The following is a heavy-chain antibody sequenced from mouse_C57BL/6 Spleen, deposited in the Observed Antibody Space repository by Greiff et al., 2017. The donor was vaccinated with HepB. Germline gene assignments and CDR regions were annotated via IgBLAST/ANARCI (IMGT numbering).Heavy chain of an antibody. CDR2: ISSGGSYT. V-gene: IGHV5-6*01. Sequence: EVQLKESGGDLVKPGGSLKLSCAASGFTFSSYGMSWVRQTPDKRLEWVATISSGGSYTYYPDSVKGRFTISRDNAKNTLYLQMSSLKSEDTAMYYCARRRFYDYAWFAYWGQGTLVTVSA. J-gene: IGHJ3*01. D-gene: IGHD2-4*01. CDR3: ARRRFYDYAWFAY. CDR1: GFTFSSYG.